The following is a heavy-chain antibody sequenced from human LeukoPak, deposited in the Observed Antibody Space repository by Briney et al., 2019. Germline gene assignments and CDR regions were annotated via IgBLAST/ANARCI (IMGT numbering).Heavy chain of an antibody. CDR3: ARGDFWSGYYN. CDR2: INHSGST. J-gene: IGHJ4*02. V-gene: IGHV4-34*01. D-gene: IGHD3-3*01. CDR1: GGSISSYY. Sequence: SETLSLTCTVSGGSISSYYWSWIRQPPGKGLEWIGEINHSGSTNYNPSLKSRVTISVDTSKNQFSLKLSSVTAADTAVYYCARGDFWSGYYNWGQGTLVTVSS.